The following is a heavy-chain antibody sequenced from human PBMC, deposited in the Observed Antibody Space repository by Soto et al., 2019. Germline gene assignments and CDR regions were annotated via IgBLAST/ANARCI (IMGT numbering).Heavy chain of an antibody. CDR3: ARRGGEADCSSTSCYSYYYYGMDV. CDR2: IYPGDSDT. J-gene: IGHJ6*02. V-gene: IGHV5-51*01. D-gene: IGHD2-2*02. CDR1: GYSFTSYW. Sequence: EVQLVQSGAEVKKPGESLKISCKGSGYSFTSYWIGWVRQMPGKGLEWMGIIYPGDSDTRYSPSFQGQVTISADKSISTAYLQWSSLKASDTAMYYCARRGGEADCSSTSCYSYYYYGMDVWGQGTTVTVSS.